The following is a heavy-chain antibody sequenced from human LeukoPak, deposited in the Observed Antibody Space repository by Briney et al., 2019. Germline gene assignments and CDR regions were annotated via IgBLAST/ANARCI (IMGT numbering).Heavy chain of an antibody. CDR3: ARGILTNWFDP. V-gene: IGHV4-34*01. Sequence: SETLSLTCAVYGGSFSGYYWSWIRQPPGKGLEWIGEINHSGSTNYNPSLKSRVTISVDTSKNQFSLKLSSVTAADTAVYYCARGILTNWFDPWGQGTLVTVSS. CDR1: GGSFSGYY. D-gene: IGHD2-21*01. CDR2: INHSGST. J-gene: IGHJ5*02.